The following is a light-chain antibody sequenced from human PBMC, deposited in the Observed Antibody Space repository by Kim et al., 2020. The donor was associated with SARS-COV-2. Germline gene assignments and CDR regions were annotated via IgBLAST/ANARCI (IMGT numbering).Light chain of an antibody. V-gene: IGLV1-44*01. CDR1: SSNIGSNS. Sequence: ELTQPPSVSGTPGQRVTISCSGSSSNIGSNSVNWYHQLPGTAPKLLIYANTQRPSGVPDRFSGSNSDTSASLAISGLQSEDEADYYCAAWDDTLNGVVFGGGTQLTVL. CDR3: AAWDDTLNGVV. CDR2: ANT. J-gene: IGLJ3*02.